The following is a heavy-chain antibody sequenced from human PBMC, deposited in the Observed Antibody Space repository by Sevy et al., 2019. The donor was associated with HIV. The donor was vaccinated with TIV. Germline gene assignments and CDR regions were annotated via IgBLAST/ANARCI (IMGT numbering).Heavy chain of an antibody. D-gene: IGHD4-17*01. CDR3: AKEEGAYGGNSGAFDY. V-gene: IGHV3-23*01. CDR1: GFTFSSYA. CDR2: ISGSGGST. Sequence: EGSLRLSCAASGFTFSSYAMSWVRQAPGKGLEWVSAISGSGGSTYYADSVKGRFTISRDNSKNTLYLQMNSLRAEDTAVYYCAKEEGAYGGNSGAFDYWGQGTLVTV. J-gene: IGHJ4*02.